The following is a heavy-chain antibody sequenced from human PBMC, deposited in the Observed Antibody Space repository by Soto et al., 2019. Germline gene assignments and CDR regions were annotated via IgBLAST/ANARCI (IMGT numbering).Heavy chain of an antibody. V-gene: IGHV1-8*01. D-gene: IGHD3-3*01. J-gene: IGHJ6*02. Sequence: QVQLVQSGAEVKKPGASVKVSCKASGYTFTSYDINWVRQATGQGLEWMGWMNPNSGNTGYAQKFQGRVTMTRNTAISTAYWELSSLRPEDTAVYYCAREFRGHTVFGGENYYYYYDRDVWGQGTTVTVSS. CDR3: AREFRGHTVFGGENYYYYYDRDV. CDR1: GYTFTSYD. CDR2: MNPNSGNT.